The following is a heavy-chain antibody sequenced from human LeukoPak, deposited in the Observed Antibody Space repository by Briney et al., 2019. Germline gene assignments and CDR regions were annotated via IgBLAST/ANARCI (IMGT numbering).Heavy chain of an antibody. CDR2: IYLYGTT. V-gene: IGHV4-4*02. D-gene: IGHD1/OR15-1a*01. Sequence: PSETLSLTCSVSIGSISSSKWWSWVRQSPVKGLEWIGEIYLYGTTNYNPSFTSRVTMSVDRSRNQFSLKLTSVTAADTAVYYCAKQKWEQQGRDYYFNGLDVWGPGTTVIVSS. CDR1: IGSISSSKW. J-gene: IGHJ6*02. CDR3: AKQKWEQQGRDYYFNGLDV.